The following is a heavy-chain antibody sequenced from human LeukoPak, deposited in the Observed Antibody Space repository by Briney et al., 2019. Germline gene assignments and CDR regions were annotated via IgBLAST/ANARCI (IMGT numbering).Heavy chain of an antibody. CDR1: GYSFTSYW. D-gene: IGHD6-13*01. Sequence: GEPLKISCKGSGYSFTSYWIGWVRQMPGKGLEWMGIIYPGDSDTRYSPSFQGQVTISADKSISTAYLQWSSLKASDSAMYYCGRIPAAGSLKGSFDIWGQGTMVTVSS. J-gene: IGHJ3*02. V-gene: IGHV5-51*01. CDR2: IYPGDSDT. CDR3: GRIPAAGSLKGSFDI.